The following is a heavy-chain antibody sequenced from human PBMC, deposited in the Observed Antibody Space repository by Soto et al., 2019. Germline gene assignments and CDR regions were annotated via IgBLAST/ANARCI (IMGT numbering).Heavy chain of an antibody. Sequence: QVQLVQSGAEVKKPGSSVKVSCKASGGTFSSYAISWVRQAPGQGLEWMGVIIPIFGTANYAQKFQGRVTITADESTSTAYMELSSLRSEDTAVYYCAREVAVAGDYWYFDLWGRGTLVTVSS. V-gene: IGHV1-69*01. CDR2: IIPIFGTA. D-gene: IGHD6-19*01. CDR1: GGTFSSYA. J-gene: IGHJ2*01. CDR3: AREVAVAGDYWYFDL.